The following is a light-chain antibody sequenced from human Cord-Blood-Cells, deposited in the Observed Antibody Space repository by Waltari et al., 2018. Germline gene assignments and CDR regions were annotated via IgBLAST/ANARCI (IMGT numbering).Light chain of an antibody. CDR2: GKN. Sequence: SSELTQDPAVSVALGQTVRITCQGDSLRSYYASWYQQKPGQAPVLVIYGKNSRPAGIPDRFSGASAGNTASVTITGAQAEDEADYYCNSRDSSGNHWVFGGGTKLTVL. CDR3: NSRDSSGNHWV. J-gene: IGLJ3*02. V-gene: IGLV3-19*01. CDR1: SLRSYY.